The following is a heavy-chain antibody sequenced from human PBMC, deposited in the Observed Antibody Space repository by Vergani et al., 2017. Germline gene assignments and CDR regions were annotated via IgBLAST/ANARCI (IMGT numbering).Heavy chain of an antibody. CDR2: IIPIFGTA. Sequence: QVQLVQSGAEVKKPGSSVKVSCKASGGTFSSYAISWVRQAPGQGLEWMGGIIPIFGTANYAQKFQGRVTITADESTSTAYMELSSLRSEDTAIYYCAKLWTGGLGELSFFDYWGQGTLVTVSS. J-gene: IGHJ4*02. CDR1: GGTFSSYA. CDR3: AKLWTGGLGELSFFDY. V-gene: IGHV1-69*01. D-gene: IGHD3-16*02.